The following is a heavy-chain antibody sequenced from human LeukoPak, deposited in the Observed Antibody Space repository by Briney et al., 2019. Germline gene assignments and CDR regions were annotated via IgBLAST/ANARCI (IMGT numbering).Heavy chain of an antibody. CDR3: ARSYGSGPFDY. Sequence: PGGSLRLSCAASGFTFSSYEMNWVRQAPGKGLEWVSYISSSGSTIYYADSVKGRFTISRDNAKNSLYLQMNSLRAEDTAVYYCARSYGSGPFDYWGQGTLVTVSS. J-gene: IGHJ4*02. D-gene: IGHD3-10*01. V-gene: IGHV3-48*03. CDR2: ISSSGSTI. CDR1: GFTFSSYE.